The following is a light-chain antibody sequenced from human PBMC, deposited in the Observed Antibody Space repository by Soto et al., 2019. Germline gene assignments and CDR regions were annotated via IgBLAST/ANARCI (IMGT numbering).Light chain of an antibody. J-gene: IGKJ3*01. Sequence: EIVLTLSPGALSLSPGERATLSCRASQSVSSGYLAWYQQKPGQAPRLLIYGASSRATAIPDRFSGSGSATDFTLTISRLEPEDFEVYYCQQYGSSLVFGPGTKVDIK. V-gene: IGKV3-20*01. CDR2: GAS. CDR3: QQYGSSLV. CDR1: QSVSSGY.